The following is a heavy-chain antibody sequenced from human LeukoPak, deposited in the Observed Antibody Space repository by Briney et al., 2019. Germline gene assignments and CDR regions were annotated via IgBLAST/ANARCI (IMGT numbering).Heavy chain of an antibody. V-gene: IGHV3-48*03. J-gene: IGHJ3*02. CDR3: ARVRDSSGWYDYDAFDI. Sequence: GGSLRLSCAASGFTFSSYEMNWVRQAPGKGLEWVSYISSSGSTIYYADSVKGRFTISRDNAKNSLYLQMNSLRAEDTAVYYCARVRDSSGWYDYDAFDIWGQGTMVTVSS. CDR1: GFTFSSYE. D-gene: IGHD6-19*01. CDR2: ISSSGSTI.